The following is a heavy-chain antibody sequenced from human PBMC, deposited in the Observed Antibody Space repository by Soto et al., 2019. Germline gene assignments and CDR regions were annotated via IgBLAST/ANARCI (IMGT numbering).Heavy chain of an antibody. J-gene: IGHJ4*02. Sequence: GGSLRLSCAASGFTFSSYGMHWVRQAPGKGLEWVAVISYDGSNKYYADSVKGRFTISRDNSKNTLYLQMNSLRAEDTAVYYCAKDITVVVTAIIDYWGQGTLVTVSS. CDR3: AKDITVVVTAIIDY. CDR2: ISYDGSNK. CDR1: GFTFSSYG. D-gene: IGHD2-21*02. V-gene: IGHV3-30*18.